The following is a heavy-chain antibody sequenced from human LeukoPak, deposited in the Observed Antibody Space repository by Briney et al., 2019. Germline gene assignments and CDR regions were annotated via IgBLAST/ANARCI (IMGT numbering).Heavy chain of an antibody. D-gene: IGHD4-17*01. CDR1: GFTFSSCA. V-gene: IGHV3-23*01. CDR3: AKSYGDYLSYFDS. J-gene: IGHJ4*02. Sequence: RVSPWPSRAASGFTFSSCAMSWVRQAPGKGLEWVSGISDGGGTTNYADAVKGRFTISRDKSKNTLFLQMNSLRAADTAVYYCAKSYGDYLSYFDSWGQ. CDR2: ISDGGGTT.